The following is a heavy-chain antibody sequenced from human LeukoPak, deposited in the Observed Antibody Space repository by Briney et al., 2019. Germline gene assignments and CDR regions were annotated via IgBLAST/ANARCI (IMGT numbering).Heavy chain of an antibody. V-gene: IGHV3-21*01. CDR3: ARAPPGLMNWFDP. CDR2: ISSSSYI. Sequence: GGSLRLSCAASGFTFSSYSMNWVRQAPGKGLEWVSSISSSSYIYYADSVKGRFTISRDNAKNSLYLQMNSLRAEDTAVYYCARAPPGLMNWFDPWGQGTLVTVSS. CDR1: GFTFSSYS. D-gene: IGHD2-8*01. J-gene: IGHJ5*02.